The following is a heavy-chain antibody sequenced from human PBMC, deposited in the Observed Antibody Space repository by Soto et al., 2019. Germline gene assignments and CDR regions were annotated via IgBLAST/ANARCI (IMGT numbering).Heavy chain of an antibody. CDR1: GGSISSSNW. D-gene: IGHD6-13*01. CDR3: ARRKIAAAGSYYFDY. J-gene: IGHJ4*02. V-gene: IGHV4-4*02. CDR2: IYHSGST. Sequence: GTLSLTCAVSGGSISSSNWWSWVRQPPGKGLEWIGEIYHSGSTNYNPSLKSRVTISVDKSKNQFSLKLSSVTAADTAVYYCARRKIAAAGSYYFDYWGQGTLVTVSS.